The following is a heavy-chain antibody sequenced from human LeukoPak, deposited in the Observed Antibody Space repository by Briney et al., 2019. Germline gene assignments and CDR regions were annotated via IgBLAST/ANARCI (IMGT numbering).Heavy chain of an antibody. CDR2: ISSDSSYI. D-gene: IGHD4-17*01. V-gene: IGHV3-21*01. CDR1: GFNFNTYT. CDR3: VRGSYGAYDY. J-gene: IGHJ4*02. Sequence: GGSLRLSCAASGFNFNTYTMNWVRQAPGKGLEWVSSISSDSSYIYYADAVHGRFTVSRDNARYSLYLQMNSLRAEDTAVYYCVRGSYGAYDYWGQGSLVTVSS.